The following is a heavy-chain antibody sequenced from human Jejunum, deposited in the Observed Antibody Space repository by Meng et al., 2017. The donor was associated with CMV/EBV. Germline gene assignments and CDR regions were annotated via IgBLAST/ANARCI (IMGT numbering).Heavy chain of an antibody. J-gene: IGHJ4*02. CDR2: INVNNGDT. CDR3: VREGYYCSSSNCYKSFDY. V-gene: IGHV1-2*02. CDR1: FSDSF. Sequence: FSDSFLHWVRQAPGQGLEWVGLINVNNGDTSSAQNLQGRVTMTRDTSIRTAYMDLSRLRSDDTAVYYCVREGYYCSSSNCYKSFDYWGQGTLVTVSS. D-gene: IGHD2-2*02.